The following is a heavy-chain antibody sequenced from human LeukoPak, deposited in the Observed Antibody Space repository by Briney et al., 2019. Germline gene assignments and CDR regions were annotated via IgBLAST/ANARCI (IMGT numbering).Heavy chain of an antibody. Sequence: SETLSLTCTVSGGSISSSSYYWGWIRQPPGKGLEWIGSIYYSGSTYYNPSLKSRVTISVDTSKNQFSLKLSSVTAADTAVYYCARGVGPIAAAGNQVDYWGQGTLVTVSS. J-gene: IGHJ4*02. CDR2: IYYSGST. D-gene: IGHD6-13*01. CDR1: GGSISSSSYY. CDR3: ARGVGPIAAAGNQVDY. V-gene: IGHV4-39*07.